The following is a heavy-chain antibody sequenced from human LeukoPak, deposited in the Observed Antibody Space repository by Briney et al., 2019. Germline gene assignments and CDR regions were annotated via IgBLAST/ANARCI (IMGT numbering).Heavy chain of an antibody. V-gene: IGHV1-18*01. J-gene: IGHJ4*02. CDR3: ASAAGLSPGAYYFDY. Sequence: GASVTVSCKASGYTFTSYGISWVRQAPGQGLEWMGWVSAYNGNTNYAQKLQGRVTMTTDTSTSTAYMELRSLRSDDPAVYYCASAAGLSPGAYYFDYWGQGTLVTVSS. CDR2: VSAYNGNT. D-gene: IGHD1-14*01. CDR1: GYTFTSYG.